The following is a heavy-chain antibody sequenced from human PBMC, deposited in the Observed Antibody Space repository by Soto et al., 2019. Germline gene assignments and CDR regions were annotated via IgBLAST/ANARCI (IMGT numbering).Heavy chain of an antibody. J-gene: IGHJ6*02. V-gene: IGHV3-23*01. D-gene: IGHD4-17*01. Sequence: PGGSLRLSCAASGFSFSTYPMVWVRQAPGKRLEAVSSISGSGDKTYYKDSVKGRFTISRDNSKNTVDLQMNSLRPEDTAVYYCAKILSTVTTYYYGMDAWDQGTTVTVSS. CDR1: GFSFSTYP. CDR2: ISGSGDKT. CDR3: AKILSTVTTYYYGMDA.